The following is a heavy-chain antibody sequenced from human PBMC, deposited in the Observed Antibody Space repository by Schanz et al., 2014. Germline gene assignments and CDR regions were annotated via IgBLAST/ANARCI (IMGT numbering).Heavy chain of an antibody. CDR1: GYTFSDYG. Sequence: QVQLVQSGDEVKKPGASVKVSCKTSGYTFSDYGITWVRQAPGQGLEWMGWISPYNGNTNYAQKLQGRVTMAADTSTSTAYMDLRSLRSDDTAVYYCARGGGPEDVFDIWGQGTILTVS. CDR2: ISPYNGNT. V-gene: IGHV1-18*01. CDR3: ARGGGPEDVFDI. D-gene: IGHD5-12*01. J-gene: IGHJ3*02.